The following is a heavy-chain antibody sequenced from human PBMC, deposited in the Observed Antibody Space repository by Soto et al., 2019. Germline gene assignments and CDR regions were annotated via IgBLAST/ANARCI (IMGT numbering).Heavy chain of an antibody. Sequence: PWGSLRLACEVSGVRVDDYGMHWVRQAPGKGLEWIAGISRDSRSISYGASMKGRFTISRDNAKNSLYLQLNSLRADDTAFYYCVKDALTTVAYYFDSWGQGALVTVSS. V-gene: IGHV3-9*01. CDR3: VKDALTTVAYYFDS. D-gene: IGHD4-17*01. CDR1: GVRVDDYG. CDR2: ISRDSRSI. J-gene: IGHJ4*02.